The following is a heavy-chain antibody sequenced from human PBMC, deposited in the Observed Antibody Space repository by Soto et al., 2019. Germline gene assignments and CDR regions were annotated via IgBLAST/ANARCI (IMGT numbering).Heavy chain of an antibody. Sequence: VQLLESGGDLVQPGGSLRLSCVASGFILNNYAMSWVRQAPGKGLEWVSTIGGTDGDSDGVPWYEDSVKGRFTISRASSANTLFLHMHNLRAEDWALYYFVKRGRNWGAFDFWGQGTTVVVSS. CDR2: IGGTDGDSDGVP. D-gene: IGHD7-27*01. CDR3: VKRGRNWGAFDF. V-gene: IGHV3-23*01. CDR1: GFILNNYA. J-gene: IGHJ3*01.